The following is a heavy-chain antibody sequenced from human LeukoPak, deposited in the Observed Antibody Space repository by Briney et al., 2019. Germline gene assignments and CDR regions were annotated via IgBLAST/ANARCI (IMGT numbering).Heavy chain of an antibody. D-gene: IGHD2-15*01. CDR3: ASWWGD. CDR2: INHSGST. Sequence: PSETLSLTCAVYGGSFSGYYWSWIRQPPGKGLEWIGEINHSGSTNYNPSLKSRVTISVDTSKNQFSLKLSSVTAADTAVYYCASWWGDWGRGTLVTVSS. CDR1: GGSFSGYY. V-gene: IGHV4-34*01. J-gene: IGHJ4*02.